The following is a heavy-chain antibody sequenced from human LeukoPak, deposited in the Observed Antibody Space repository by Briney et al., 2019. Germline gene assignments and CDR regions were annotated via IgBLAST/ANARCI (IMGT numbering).Heavy chain of an antibody. D-gene: IGHD3-22*01. CDR3: FRDGKGGDNSAFDI. J-gene: IGHJ3*02. Sequence: GGSLTLPCAPSGFTFSDYILDWARQAPGKGLEWVVRIRKKGQHYTPDYAASVKRRFTIARDDSKNSPYLHLNSLRTEDIAVSHCFRDGKGGDNSAFDIWGEGAIVTVSS. CDR1: GFTFSDYI. CDR2: IRKKGQHYTP. V-gene: IGHV3-72*01.